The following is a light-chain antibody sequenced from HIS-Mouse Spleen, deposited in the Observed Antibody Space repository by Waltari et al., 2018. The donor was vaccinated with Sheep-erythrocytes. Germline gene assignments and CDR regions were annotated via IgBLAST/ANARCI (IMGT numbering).Light chain of an antibody. CDR3: CSYAGSYNHV. Sequence: QSALTQPRPVSGSPGQSVTIPCTGTSSDVAGYNSVSWYQQHPGKAPKLMIYDVSKRPSGVPDRFSGSKSGNTASLTISGLQAEDEADYYCCSYAGSYNHVFATGTKVTVL. CDR2: DVS. V-gene: IGLV2-11*01. J-gene: IGLJ1*01. CDR1: SSDVAGYNS.